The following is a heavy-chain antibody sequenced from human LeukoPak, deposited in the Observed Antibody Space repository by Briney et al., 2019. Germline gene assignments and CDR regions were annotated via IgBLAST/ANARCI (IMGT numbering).Heavy chain of an antibody. V-gene: IGHV3-64*01. CDR3: ARDRGDGYNFDAFDI. D-gene: IGHD5-24*01. Sequence: GGSLTLSCAASGFTFSSYAMHWVRQPPGKGLEYVSAISSNGGSTYYANSVKGRFTISRDNSKNTLYLQMGSLRAEDMAVYYCARDRGDGYNFDAFDIWGQGTMVTVSS. CDR1: GFTFSSYA. CDR2: ISSNGGST. J-gene: IGHJ3*02.